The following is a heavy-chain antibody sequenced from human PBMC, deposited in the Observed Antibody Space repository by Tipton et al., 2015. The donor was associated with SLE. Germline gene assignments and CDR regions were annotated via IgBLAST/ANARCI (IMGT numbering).Heavy chain of an antibody. Sequence: TLSLTCAVFGGSISRSSWCSWVRQPPGKGLEWIGEIYHSGSTNYNPSLKSRVTISVDKSKNQFSLKLSSVTAADTARYYCARSLDTFDIWGQGTLVIVSS. CDR3: ARSLDTFDI. V-gene: IGHV4-4*02. CDR2: IYHSGST. J-gene: IGHJ3*02. CDR1: GGSISRSSW.